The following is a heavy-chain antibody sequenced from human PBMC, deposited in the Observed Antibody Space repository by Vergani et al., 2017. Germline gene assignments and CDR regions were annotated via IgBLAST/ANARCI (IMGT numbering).Heavy chain of an antibody. V-gene: IGHV3-33*01. CDR2: IWYDGSNK. CDR1: GFTFSSSG. Sequence: QVQLVESGGGVVQPGRSLRLSCAASGFTFSSSGMHWVRQAPGKGLEWVAVIWYDGSNKYKVDSVKGRFTISRDNSKNTLYLQMNSLRAEDTAVYSCARGRDCSSISCPRAYYDYHYMDVWGKGTTVTVSS. D-gene: IGHD2-2*01. CDR3: ARGRDCSSISCPRAYYDYHYMDV. J-gene: IGHJ6*03.